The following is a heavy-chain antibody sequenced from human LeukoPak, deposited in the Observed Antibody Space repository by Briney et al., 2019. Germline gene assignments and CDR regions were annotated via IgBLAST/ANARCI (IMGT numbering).Heavy chain of an antibody. CDR1: GFTLSSLA. V-gene: IGHV3-21*01. CDR2: SGTRSGTK. CDR3: ARDPGKWAFDI. D-gene: IGHD2-8*01. J-gene: IGHJ3*02. Sequence: GGSLRLSCAASGFTLSSLAMHWVRQAPGKGLEWVSSSGTRSGTKYYADSVMGRFTISRDSAMNSVSLQINSLRAEDTAAYYCARDPGKWAFDIWGQGTMVTVSS.